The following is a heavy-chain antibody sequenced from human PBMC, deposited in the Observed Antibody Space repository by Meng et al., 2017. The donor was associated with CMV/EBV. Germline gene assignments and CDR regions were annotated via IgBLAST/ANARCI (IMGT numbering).Heavy chain of an antibody. J-gene: IGHJ4*02. CDR1: GGTFSSYA. Sequence: SVKVSCKASGGTFSSYAISWVRQAPGQGLEWMGGIIPIFGTANYAQKFQGRVTITTDESTSTAYMELSSLRSEDTAVYYCARDATPTLFFGVVTPSHFDYWGQGTLVTVS. D-gene: IGHD3-3*01. CDR3: ARDATPTLFFGVVTPSHFDY. V-gene: IGHV1-69*05. CDR2: IIPIFGTA.